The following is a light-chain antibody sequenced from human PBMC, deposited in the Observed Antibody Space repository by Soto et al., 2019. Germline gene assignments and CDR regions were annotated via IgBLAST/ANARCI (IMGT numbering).Light chain of an antibody. CDR3: GTDHGSGSKFLWI. Sequence: QSVLTQPPSASASLGASVTLTCTLSGGSSDYKVDWYQQRPGKGPRFVMRVGSGGIVGSKGDGIPDRFSVLASGLNRSLTIENIQQEDGGDYHCGTDHGSGSKFLWIFGGGTTLTVL. J-gene: IGLJ3*02. CDR1: GGSSDYK. CDR2: VGSGGIVG. V-gene: IGLV9-49*01.